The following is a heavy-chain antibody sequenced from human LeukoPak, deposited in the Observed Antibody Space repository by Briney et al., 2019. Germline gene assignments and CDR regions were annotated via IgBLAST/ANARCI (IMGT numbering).Heavy chain of an antibody. D-gene: IGHD3-10*01. V-gene: IGHV4-34*01. CDR2: INHSGST. J-gene: IGHJ5*02. CDR1: GGSLSGYY. CDR3: ARGLPRSITMVRGVGTYWFDP. Sequence: SETLSLTCAVYGGSLSGYYWSWIRQPPGKGLEWIGEINHSGSTNYNPSLKSRVTISVDTSKNQFSLKLSSVTAADTAVYYCARGLPRSITMVRGVGTYWFDPWGQGTLVTVSS.